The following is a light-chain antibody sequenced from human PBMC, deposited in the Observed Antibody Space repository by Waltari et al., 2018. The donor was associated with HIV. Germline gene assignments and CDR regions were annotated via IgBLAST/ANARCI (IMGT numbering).Light chain of an antibody. CDR2: QDT. CDR1: KLGYQY. Sequence: SYELTQPPSVTVSPGQTASNTCSGDKLGYQYASGYQQKQRQSPVLVIYQDTKRPSGIPERFSGSNSGNTATLTISGTQAMDEADYYCQAWDSSTVWVFGGGTKLTVL. V-gene: IGLV3-1*01. CDR3: QAWDSSTVWV. J-gene: IGLJ3*02.